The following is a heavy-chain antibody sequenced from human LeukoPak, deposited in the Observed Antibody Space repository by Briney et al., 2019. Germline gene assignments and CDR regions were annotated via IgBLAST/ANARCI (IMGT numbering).Heavy chain of an antibody. D-gene: IGHD3-22*01. Sequence: GESLKISCKGSGYSFTSYWIGWVRQMPGKGLEWMGTIYPGDSDTRYSPSFQGQVTISADKSISTAYLQWSSLKASDTAMYYCARLAGYYDSSGVDLYYFDYWGQGTLVTVSS. CDR1: GYSFTSYW. V-gene: IGHV5-51*01. CDR2: IYPGDSDT. J-gene: IGHJ4*02. CDR3: ARLAGYYDSSGVDLYYFDY.